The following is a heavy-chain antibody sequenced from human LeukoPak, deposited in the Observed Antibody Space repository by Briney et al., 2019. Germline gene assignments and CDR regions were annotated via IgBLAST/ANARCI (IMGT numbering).Heavy chain of an antibody. D-gene: IGHD3-10*01. CDR3: ARVVSYNWFDP. CDR1: GGTFSSYA. CDR2: IIPILGIA. V-gene: IGHV1-69*04. J-gene: IGHJ5*02. Sequence: SVKVSCKASGGTFSSYAISWVRQAPGQGLEWMGRIIPILGIANYAQKFQGRVTITADKSTGTAYMELSSLRSEDTAVYYCARVVSYNWFDPWGQGTLVTVSS.